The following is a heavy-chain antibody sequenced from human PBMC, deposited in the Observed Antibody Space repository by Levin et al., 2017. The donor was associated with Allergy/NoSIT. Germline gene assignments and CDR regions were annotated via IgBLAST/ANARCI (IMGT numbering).Heavy chain of an antibody. Sequence: PSETLSLTCTVSGGSVSSGTYYWSWIRQPPGKGLKWIGYINYRGGTKYNPSLNSRNTISVDTSRKGFSLKLTSVTAADTAVYYCARNRIIVSGGNDYYYGMDVWGQGTTVTVSS. CDR2: INYRGGT. CDR3: ARNRIIVSGGNDYYYGMDV. V-gene: IGHV4-61*03. D-gene: IGHD2-8*02. CDR1: GGSVSSGTYY. J-gene: IGHJ6*02.